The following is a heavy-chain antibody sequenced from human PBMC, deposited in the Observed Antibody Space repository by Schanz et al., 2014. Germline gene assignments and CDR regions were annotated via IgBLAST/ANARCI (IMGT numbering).Heavy chain of an antibody. V-gene: IGHV3-23*01. D-gene: IGHD2-8*01. CDR3: ARDMLRRYGALEI. CDR2: ITSNGGGT. Sequence: EVQLLESGGGLVQPGGSLRLSCAASGFTFSSNAMCWVRQAPGKRLEWVSTITSNGGGTYYADSVKGRFTISRDNAKNSLFLQMNSPRADDTAVYYCARDMLRRYGALEIWGRGTMVTVSS. CDR1: GFTFSSNA. J-gene: IGHJ3*02.